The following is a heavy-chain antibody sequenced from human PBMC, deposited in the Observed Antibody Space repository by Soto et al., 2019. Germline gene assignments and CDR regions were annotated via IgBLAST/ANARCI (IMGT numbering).Heavy chain of an antibody. J-gene: IGHJ4*01. CDR2: ISGSSSTT. Sequence: EVQLLEYGGVLVQRGGPLRLSWVPSGFTFTTYAMTWVARAQGKGLEWVSRISGSSSTTYYADSVKGRLTISRDNSKNTVYLHMNTLSTEDTAVYYCAPTRYDYGDDAVGYWGQGTLVTVSS. D-gene: IGHD4-17*01. CDR1: GFTFTTYA. CDR3: APTRYDYGDDAVGY. V-gene: IGHV3-23*01.